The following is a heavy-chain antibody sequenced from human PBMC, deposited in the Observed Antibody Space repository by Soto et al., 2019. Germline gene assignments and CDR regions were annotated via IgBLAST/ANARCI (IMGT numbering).Heavy chain of an antibody. CDR3: ARLGYCSGGSCDSEGD. CDR1: GGTFSSYT. D-gene: IGHD2-15*01. J-gene: IGHJ4*02. V-gene: IGHV1-69*02. Sequence: QVQLVQSGAEVKKPGSSVKVSCKASGGTFSSYTISWVRQAPGQGLEWMGRIIPILGIANHAQKFQGRVTITADKSTSTAYMELRSLRSEDTAVYYCARLGYCSGGSCDSEGDWGQGTLVTVSS. CDR2: IIPILGIA.